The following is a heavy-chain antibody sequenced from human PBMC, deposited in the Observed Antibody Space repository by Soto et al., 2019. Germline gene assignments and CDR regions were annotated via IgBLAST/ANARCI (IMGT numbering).Heavy chain of an antibody. D-gene: IGHD5-18*01. CDR3: ARVSGGGYSYGYWFDP. CDR2: IYYSGST. Sequence: KQSQTLSLTCTVSGGSISSYYWSWIRQPPGKGLEWIGYIYYSGSTNYNPSLKSRVTISVDTSKNQFSLKLSSVTAADTAVYYCARVSGGGYSYGYWFDPWGQGTLVTVSS. CDR1: GGSISSYY. V-gene: IGHV4-59*01. J-gene: IGHJ5*02.